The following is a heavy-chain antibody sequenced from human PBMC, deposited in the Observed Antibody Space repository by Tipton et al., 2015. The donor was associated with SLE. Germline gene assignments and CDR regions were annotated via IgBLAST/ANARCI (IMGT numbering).Heavy chain of an antibody. V-gene: IGHV4-34*01. CDR2: IDHSGVT. J-gene: IGHJ4*02. CDR1: GRSFIGSY. Sequence: TLSLTCAVYGRSFIGSYWTWIRQPPGKGLEWIGDIDHSGVTHYNPSLKSRVTISRDTSGNQFSLNLHSVTAADTAVYYCAREVDFWSGYFDYWGQGALVTVSS. CDR3: AREVDFWSGYFDY. D-gene: IGHD3-3*01.